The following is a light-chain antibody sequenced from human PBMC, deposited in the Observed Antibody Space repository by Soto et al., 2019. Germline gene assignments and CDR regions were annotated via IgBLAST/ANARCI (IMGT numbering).Light chain of an antibody. CDR2: AAS. CDR3: QQYYSYPLT. CDR1: QGISSY. J-gene: IGKJ4*01. V-gene: IGKV1-8*01. Sequence: AIRMTQSPSSLSASTGDRVTITCRASQGISSYLAWYQQKPGKAPKLLIYAASTLQSGVPSRFSGSGSGTDFTLTISCLQSEDFATYYGQQYYSYPLTFGGGTKVELK.